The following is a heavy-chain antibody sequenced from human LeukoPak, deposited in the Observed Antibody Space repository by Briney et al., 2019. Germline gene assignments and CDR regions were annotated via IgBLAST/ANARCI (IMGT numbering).Heavy chain of an antibody. CDR1: GGSISSYY. CDR3: ARSPGATIYYYYGMDV. Sequence: PSETLSLTCTVSGGSISSYYWSWIRQPPGKGLEWIGYIYYSGSTNYNPSLKSRVTISVDTSKNQFSLKLSSVTAADTAVYYCARSPGATIYYYYGMDVWGQGTTVTVSS. D-gene: IGHD1-26*01. CDR2: IYYSGST. V-gene: IGHV4-59*01. J-gene: IGHJ6*02.